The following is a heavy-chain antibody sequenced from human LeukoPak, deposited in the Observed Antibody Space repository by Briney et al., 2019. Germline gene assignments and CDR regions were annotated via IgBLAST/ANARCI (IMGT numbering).Heavy chain of an antibody. Sequence: GASVKVSCKASGYTFTGYYMHWVRQAPGQGLEWMGWINPNSGGTNYAQKFQGRVTMTRDTSISTAYMELSRLRSDDTAVYYCARDNGGATGTPDNWFDPWGQGTLVTVSS. D-gene: IGHD1-1*01. V-gene: IGHV1-2*02. CDR1: GYTFTGYY. J-gene: IGHJ5*02. CDR2: INPNSGGT. CDR3: ARDNGGATGTPDNWFDP.